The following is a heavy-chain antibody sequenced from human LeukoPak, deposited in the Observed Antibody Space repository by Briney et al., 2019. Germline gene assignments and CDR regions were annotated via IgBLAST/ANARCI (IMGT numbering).Heavy chain of an antibody. CDR3: AKDLITAVAGTFY. V-gene: IGHV3-23*01. Sequence: GGSLRLSCAASGFTFSSYAMSWVRQAPGKGLEWVSGISGSGGRTYYADSVKGRFTISRDNAKNTLYLQMNSLRAEDTAVYYCAKDLITAVAGTFYWGQGTLVTVSS. D-gene: IGHD6-19*01. CDR2: ISGSGGRT. J-gene: IGHJ4*02. CDR1: GFTFSSYA.